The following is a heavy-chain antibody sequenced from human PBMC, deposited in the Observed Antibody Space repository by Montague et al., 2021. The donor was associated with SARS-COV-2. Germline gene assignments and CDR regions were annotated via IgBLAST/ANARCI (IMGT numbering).Heavy chain of an antibody. D-gene: IGHD2-21*01. V-gene: IGHV3-48*03. CDR2: ISSSGGGSTK. J-gene: IGHJ6*02. CDR3: ARDRDWDDWCGMDV. CDR1: GFIFRSYE. Sequence: SLRLSCAASGFIFRSYEMSWVRQAPGKGLEWISYISSSGGGSTKHYTDSVKGRFTTSRDNAKNSLYLQMNSLRVEDTAIYYCARDRDWDDWCGMDVWGQGTTVTVSS.